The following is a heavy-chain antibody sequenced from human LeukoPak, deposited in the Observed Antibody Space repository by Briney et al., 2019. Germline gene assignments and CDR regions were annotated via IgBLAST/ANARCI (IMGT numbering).Heavy chain of an antibody. J-gene: IGHJ4*02. CDR1: GGSVSSSGSY. CDR2: IYYSGTI. Sequence: SETLSLTCTVSGGSVSSSGSYWGWIRQPPGKGLEWIGSIYYSGTIYYNPSLKSRVTISVDTSKSQFSLKLTFVTAADTALYYCARTYYGSENYYDYWGQGILVTVSS. D-gene: IGHD3-10*01. V-gene: IGHV4-39*01. CDR3: ARTYYGSENYYDY.